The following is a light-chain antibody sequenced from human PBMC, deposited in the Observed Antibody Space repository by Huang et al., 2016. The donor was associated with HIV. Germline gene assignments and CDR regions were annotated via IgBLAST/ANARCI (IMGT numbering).Light chain of an antibody. J-gene: IGKJ3*01. CDR1: QSVREY. Sequence: EIVLTQSPATLSLSPGERATLSCRASQSVREYLAWYQHQPGQAPRLLIYEASQRATGIPDRFSGSGSGKDFTLTISSLEPEDFAVYYCQERGNWPRFSFGPGTKVDIK. CDR3: QERGNWPRFS. V-gene: IGKV3-11*01. CDR2: EAS.